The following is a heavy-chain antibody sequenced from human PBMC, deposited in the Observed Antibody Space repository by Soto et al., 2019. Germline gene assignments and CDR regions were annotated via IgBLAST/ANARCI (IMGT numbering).Heavy chain of an antibody. Sequence: VQLEEFGGGVVQPGGSLRLSCTTSGFTFNTYGMHWVRQAPGKGLEWVAIIWYDGSNKYYADSVKGRFTISRDNSRNTLYLQMNSLRAEDTALYYCARADCTGAYCYSWPFNYGVDVWGQGTTVTVSS. CDR1: GFTFNTYG. CDR3: ARADCTGAYCYSWPFNYGVDV. D-gene: IGHD2-15*01. V-gene: IGHV3-33*08. CDR2: IWYDGSNK. J-gene: IGHJ6*02.